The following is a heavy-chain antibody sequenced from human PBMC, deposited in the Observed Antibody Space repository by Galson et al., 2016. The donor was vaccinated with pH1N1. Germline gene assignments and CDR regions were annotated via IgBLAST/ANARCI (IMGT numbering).Heavy chain of an antibody. J-gene: IGHJ1*01. V-gene: IGHV3-49*04. D-gene: IGHD6-13*01. Sequence: SLRLSCAASGFSLATHAMGWVRQAPGKGLEWIGFIRSKTFSGTTTYAASVNGRFTISRDDSKNIAYLQMNSLKTKDTAVYYCTSYSDTTWYTFEHWGQGTLVTVSS. CDR3: TSYSDTTWYTFEH. CDR2: IRSKTFSGTT. CDR1: GFSLATHA.